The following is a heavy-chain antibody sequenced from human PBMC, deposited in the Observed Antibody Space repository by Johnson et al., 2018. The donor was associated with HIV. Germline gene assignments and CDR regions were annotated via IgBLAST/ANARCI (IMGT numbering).Heavy chain of an antibody. Sequence: QMQLVESGGGVVQPGRSLRLSCAASGFTFSSYAMHWVRQAPGKGLEWVAVISYDGSNILYADSVKGRFTISSDNSKNTLYLQMNSLRAEDTAVYYCARARLLWFRELWPHDAFDIWGQGTKVTVSS. CDR2: ISYDGSNI. V-gene: IGHV3-30-3*01. D-gene: IGHD3-10*01. J-gene: IGHJ3*02. CDR3: ARARLLWFRELWPHDAFDI. CDR1: GFTFSSYA.